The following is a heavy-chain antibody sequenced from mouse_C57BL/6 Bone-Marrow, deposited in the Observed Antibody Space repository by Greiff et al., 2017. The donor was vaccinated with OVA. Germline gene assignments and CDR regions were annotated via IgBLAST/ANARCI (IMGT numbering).Heavy chain of an antibody. J-gene: IGHJ3*01. CDR3: ARGGWLLRFAY. D-gene: IGHD2-3*01. CDR2: ISSGSSTI. V-gene: IGHV5-17*01. CDR1: GFTFSDYG. Sequence: EVMLVESGGGLVKPGGSLKLSCAASGFTFSDYGMHWVRQAPEKGLEWVAYISSGSSTIYYADTVKGRFTISRDNAKNTLFLQMTSLRSEDTAMYYCARGGWLLRFAYWGQGTLVTVSA.